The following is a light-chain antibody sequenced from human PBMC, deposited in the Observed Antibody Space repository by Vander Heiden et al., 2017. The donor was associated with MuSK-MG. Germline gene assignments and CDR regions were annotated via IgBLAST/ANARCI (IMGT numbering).Light chain of an antibody. J-gene: IGLJ3*02. V-gene: IGLV1-40*01. CDR3: QSYDSSRSCWV. Sequence: QSVLTQPPSVSGAPGQRVPISCTGSSSNVGAGYDVHWYQHLPGPAPNLLIYCNSIRPSGVPDRFSGSKSGTSASLPITGLQAEDEADYYCQSYDSSRSCWVFGGGTKLTVL. CDR1: SSNVGAGYD. CDR2: CNS.